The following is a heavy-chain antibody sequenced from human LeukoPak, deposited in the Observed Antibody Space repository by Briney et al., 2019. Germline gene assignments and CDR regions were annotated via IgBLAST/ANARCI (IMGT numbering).Heavy chain of an antibody. D-gene: IGHD3-10*01. J-gene: IGHJ6*03. V-gene: IGHV3-23*01. CDR1: GFTFSSYA. Sequence: GRSLRVSCAASGFTFSSYAMSWVRQAPGKGLEGVSAISGSGGSTYYADSVRGRFTISRDNAKNSLYLQMNSLRADDTAVYYCARFAAGGSYYYYMDVWGKGTTVTVSS. CDR3: ARFAAGGSYYYYMDV. CDR2: ISGSGGST.